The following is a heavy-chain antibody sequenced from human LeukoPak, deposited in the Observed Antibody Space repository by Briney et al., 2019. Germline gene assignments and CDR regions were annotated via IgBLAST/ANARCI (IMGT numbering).Heavy chain of an antibody. J-gene: IGHJ6*02. D-gene: IGHD6-19*01. V-gene: IGHV3-48*01. CDR2: ISSSSSTI. Sequence: GGSLRLSCAASGFTFSSYSMNWVRQAPGKGLEWVSYISSSSSTIYYADPVKGRFTIYRDNAKNSLYLQMNSLRAEDTAVYYCAGGYSSGWIYYYYYGMDAWGQGTTVTVSS. CDR1: GFTFSSYS. CDR3: AGGYSSGWIYYYYYGMDA.